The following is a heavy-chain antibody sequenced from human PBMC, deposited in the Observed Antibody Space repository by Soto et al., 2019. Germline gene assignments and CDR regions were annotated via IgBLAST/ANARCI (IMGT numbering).Heavy chain of an antibody. J-gene: IGHJ5*02. Sequence: SETLSLTCTVSGGSISSGDYYWSWIRQPPGKGLEWIGYIYYSGSTYYNPSLKSRVTISVDTSKNQFSLKLSSVTAADTAVYYCASDEKVTGTTLSWFDPWGQGTLVTVSS. CDR2: IYYSGST. V-gene: IGHV4-30-4*01. D-gene: IGHD1-7*01. CDR3: ASDEKVTGTTLSWFDP. CDR1: GGSISSGDYY.